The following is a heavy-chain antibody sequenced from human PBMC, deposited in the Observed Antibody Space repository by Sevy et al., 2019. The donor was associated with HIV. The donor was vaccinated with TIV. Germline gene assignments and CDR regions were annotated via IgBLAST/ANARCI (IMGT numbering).Heavy chain of an antibody. CDR1: GYSFTNYG. D-gene: IGHD3-3*02. J-gene: IGHJ5*02. V-gene: IGHV1-18*01. Sequence: ASVKVSCKASGYSFTNYGIGWVRQAPGQGLEWMGWISGYNGYTNYSQNLQGRVTMTTDTSTSTAYMELRSLRSDDTAIYYCAKEGKNIRYWFDPWGQGTLVTVSS. CDR3: AKEGKNIRYWFDP. CDR2: ISGYNGYT.